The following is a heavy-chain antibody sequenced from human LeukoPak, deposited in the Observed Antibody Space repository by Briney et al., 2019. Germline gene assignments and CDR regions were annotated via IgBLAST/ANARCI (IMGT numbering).Heavy chain of an antibody. CDR1: GFTFSSYG. Sequence: GGTLRLSCAASGFTFSSYGMSWVRQAPGKGLEWVSAISGSGGSTYYADSVKGRFTISRDNAKNSLYLQMNSLRAEDTAVYYCARDEMGPMGHAFDIWGQGTMVTVSS. CDR2: ISGSGGST. J-gene: IGHJ3*02. V-gene: IGHV3-23*01. CDR3: ARDEMGPMGHAFDI. D-gene: IGHD5-24*01.